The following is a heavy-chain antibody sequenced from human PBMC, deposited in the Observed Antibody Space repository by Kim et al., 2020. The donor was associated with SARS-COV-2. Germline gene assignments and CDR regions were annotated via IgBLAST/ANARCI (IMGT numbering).Heavy chain of an antibody. V-gene: IGHV3-23*01. D-gene: IGHD4-17*01. CDR2: ISGSGGST. CDR1: GFTFSSYA. J-gene: IGHJ4*02. CDR3: AKYLDDYGDYDLGADGDLYYFDY. Sequence: GGSLRLSCAASGFTFSSYAMSWVRQAPGKGLEWVSAISGSGGSTYYADSVKGRFTISRDNSKNTLYLQMNSLRAEDTAVYYCAKYLDDYGDYDLGADGDLYYFDYWGQGTLVTVSS.